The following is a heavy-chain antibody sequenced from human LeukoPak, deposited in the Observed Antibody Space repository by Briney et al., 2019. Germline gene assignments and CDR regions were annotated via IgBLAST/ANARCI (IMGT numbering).Heavy chain of an antibody. D-gene: IGHD1-1*01. V-gene: IGHV1-46*01. Sequence: ASVKVSCKASGYTFANYYIHWVRQAPGQGLEWMGIINPKTDSPTYTQKFHGRVTLTSDMSARTVYMEVSSLTSDDTAVYYCARDRLDKIPELKHWGQGTLVTVSS. CDR3: ARDRLDKIPELKH. J-gene: IGHJ1*01. CDR1: GYTFANYY. CDR2: INPKTDSP.